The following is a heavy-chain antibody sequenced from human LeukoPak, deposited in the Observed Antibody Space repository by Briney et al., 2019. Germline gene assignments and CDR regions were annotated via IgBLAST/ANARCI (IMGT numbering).Heavy chain of an antibody. CDR3: VKDCPGDSSSEGVCHYYMDV. V-gene: IGHV3-30*02. CDR2: VRYDGNTK. Sequence: GGSLRLSCAASGFTFNSNGMHWVRQAPGKGLEWVAFVRYDGNTKYYADSVKGRFTISRDNSKNTLYLQMNSLRGDDTAVYYCVKDCPGDSSSEGVCHYYMDVWGKGTTVTVSS. CDR1: GFTFNSNG. J-gene: IGHJ6*03. D-gene: IGHD6-6*01.